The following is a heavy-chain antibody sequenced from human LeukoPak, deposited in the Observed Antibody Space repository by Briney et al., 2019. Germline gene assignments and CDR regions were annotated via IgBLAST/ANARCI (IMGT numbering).Heavy chain of an antibody. CDR1: GFTFSSYA. V-gene: IGHV3-30*01. CDR2: ISYDGSNK. CDR3: ARYKGYYYYMDV. J-gene: IGHJ6*03. D-gene: IGHD1-14*01. Sequence: PGRSLTLSCSGSGFTFSSYAMHWVRQAPAKGLDWVAVISYDGSNKYYADSVKGRFTISRDNSKNTLYLQMNSLRAEDTAVYYCARYKGYYYYMDVWGKGTTVTVSS.